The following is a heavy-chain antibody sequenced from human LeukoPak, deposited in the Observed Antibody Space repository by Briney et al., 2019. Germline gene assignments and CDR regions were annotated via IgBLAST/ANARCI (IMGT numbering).Heavy chain of an antibody. CDR2: INSDGSST. Sequence: GGSLRLSCAASGFTFSSYWMHWVRQAPGKGLVWVSRINSDGSSTSYADTEKGRFTISRDNAKNTLYLQMNSLRAEDTAVYYCAREAYGGNGVDYWGQGTLVTVSS. CDR3: AREAYGGNGVDY. D-gene: IGHD4-23*01. V-gene: IGHV3-74*01. CDR1: GFTFSSYW. J-gene: IGHJ4*02.